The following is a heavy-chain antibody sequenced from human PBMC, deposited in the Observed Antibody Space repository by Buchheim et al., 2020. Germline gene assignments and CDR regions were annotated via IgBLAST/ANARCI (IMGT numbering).Heavy chain of an antibody. D-gene: IGHD3-22*01. CDR2: INPSGGST. J-gene: IGHJ4*02. CDR1: GYTFTSYY. V-gene: IGHV1-46*01. Sequence: QVQLVQSGAEVKKPGASVKVSCKASGYTFTSYYMHWVRQAPGQGLEWMGIINPSGGSTSYAQKFQGRVTMTRDKSTSTAYMELSSLRSEDTAVYYCARDRPSDYYDSSGYYPDYWGQGTL. CDR3: ARDRPSDYYDSSGYYPDY.